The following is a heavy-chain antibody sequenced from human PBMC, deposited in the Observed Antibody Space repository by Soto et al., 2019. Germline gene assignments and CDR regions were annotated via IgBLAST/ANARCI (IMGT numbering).Heavy chain of an antibody. Sequence: GGSLRLSCAASGFIFNTYTMSWVRQAPGKGLEWVSSISGSGGTTFYADSVKGRFTVSRDNSDNTLYLQMSSLRAEDTAVYYCARLSIVGATMYYFDYWGQGTLVTVSS. V-gene: IGHV3-23*01. CDR1: GFIFNTYT. D-gene: IGHD1-26*01. CDR3: ARLSIVGATMYYFDY. J-gene: IGHJ4*02. CDR2: ISGSGGTT.